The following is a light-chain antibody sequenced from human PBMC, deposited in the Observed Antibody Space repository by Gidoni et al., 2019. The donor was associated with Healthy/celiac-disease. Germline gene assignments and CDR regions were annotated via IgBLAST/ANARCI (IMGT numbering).Light chain of an antibody. CDR1: QSISSW. CDR3: QQYNSYSFT. V-gene: IGKV1-5*03. J-gene: IGKJ3*01. CDR2: KAS. Sequence: DIQMTQSPSTLSASVGDRVTITCRDSQSISSWLAWYQQKPGKAPKLLIYKASSLESGVPSRFSGSGSGKEFTLTISSLQPDDFATYYCQQYNSYSFTFGPGTKVDIK.